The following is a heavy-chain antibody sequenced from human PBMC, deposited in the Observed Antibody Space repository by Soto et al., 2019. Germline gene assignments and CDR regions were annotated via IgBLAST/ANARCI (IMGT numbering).Heavy chain of an antibody. CDR1: GGSISSGDYY. V-gene: IGHV4-30-4*01. CDR2: IYYSGST. D-gene: IGHD3-10*01. J-gene: IGHJ5*02. Sequence: QVQLQESGPGLVKPSQTLSLTCTVSGGSISSGDYYWSWIRQPPGKGLEWIGYIYYSGSTYYNPSFKSRVTISVDTSQNQFSLKLSSVTAADTAVYYCAREFVEVYMIRGVIMGWFDPWGQGTLVTVSS. CDR3: AREFVEVYMIRGVIMGWFDP.